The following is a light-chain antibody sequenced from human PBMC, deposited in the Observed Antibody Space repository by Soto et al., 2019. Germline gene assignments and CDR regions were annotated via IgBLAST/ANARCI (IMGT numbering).Light chain of an antibody. Sequence: EIVLTQSPGTLSLSPGERATLSCRASQSVGSDFLAWYQQRPGQPPRILIFGASGRATGIPDRFSGSGSGTDFTLTISSLEPEDFAVYYCQQYGSLSWAFGQGTKVEMK. V-gene: IGKV3-20*01. CDR3: QQYGSLSWA. CDR1: QSVGSDF. CDR2: GAS. J-gene: IGKJ1*01.